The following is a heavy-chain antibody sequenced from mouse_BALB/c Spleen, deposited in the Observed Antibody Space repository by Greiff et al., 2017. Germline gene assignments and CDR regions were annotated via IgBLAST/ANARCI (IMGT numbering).Heavy chain of an antibody. CDR3: ARQYGNYGVDFDY. J-gene: IGHJ2*01. CDR1: GYTFSSYW. CDR2: ILPGSGST. D-gene: IGHD2-10*02. V-gene: IGHV1-9*01. Sequence: QVHVKQSGAELMKPGASVKISCKATGYTFSSYWIEWVKQRPGHGLEWIGEILPGSGSTNYNEKFKGKATFTADTSSNTAYMQLISLTSEDSAVYYCARQYGNYGVDFDYWGQGTTLTVSS.